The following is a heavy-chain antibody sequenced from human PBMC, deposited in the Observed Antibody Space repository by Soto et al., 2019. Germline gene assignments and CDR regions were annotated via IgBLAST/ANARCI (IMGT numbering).Heavy chain of an antibody. CDR2: IYYSGST. J-gene: IGHJ4*02. D-gene: IGHD1-20*01. CDR3: ARHLTGAFDY. CDR1: CGSISSSNYY. Sequence: SETLSLTCTVSCGSISSSNYYWGWIRQPPGKGLEWIGSIYYSGSTYYNPSLKSRVTISVDTSKNQFSLKVTSVTAADTAVYYCARHLTGAFDYWGRGTLVT. V-gene: IGHV4-39*01.